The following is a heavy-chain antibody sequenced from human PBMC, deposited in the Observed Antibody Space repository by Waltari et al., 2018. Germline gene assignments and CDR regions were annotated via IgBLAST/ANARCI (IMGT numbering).Heavy chain of an antibody. CDR3: ARGSVAAPEWWFDP. J-gene: IGHJ5*02. V-gene: IGHV4-38-2*01. CDR2: IYHSWST. D-gene: IGHD6-6*01. CDR1: GSSLISRYS. Sequence: QVQLQESGPGLVKPSETLSPPCAVSGSSLISRYSWLWIRQPPGKGLEWIGSIYHSWSTYYNPSLKSRVTISVDTSKNQFSLKLSSVTAADTAVYYCARGSVAAPEWWFDPWGQGTLVTVSS.